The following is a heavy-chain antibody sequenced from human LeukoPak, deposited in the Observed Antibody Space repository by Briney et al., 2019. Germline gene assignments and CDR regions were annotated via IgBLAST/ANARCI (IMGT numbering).Heavy chain of an antibody. Sequence: SETLSLTCTVSGGSISSNSYYWGWIRQPAGKGLEWIGRIYTSGSTNYNPSLKSRVTMSVDTSKNQFSLKLSSVTAADTAVYYCARERQEHYYYYMDVWGKGTTVTISS. D-gene: IGHD1-1*01. CDR2: IYTSGST. J-gene: IGHJ6*03. CDR3: ARERQEHYYYYMDV. V-gene: IGHV4-61*02. CDR1: GGSISSNSYY.